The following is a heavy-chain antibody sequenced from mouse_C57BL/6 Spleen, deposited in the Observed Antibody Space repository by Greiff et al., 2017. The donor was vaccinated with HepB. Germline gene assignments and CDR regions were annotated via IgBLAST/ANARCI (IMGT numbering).Heavy chain of an antibody. CDR2: IYPGSGST. D-gene: IGHD1-1*01. J-gene: IGHJ2*01. CDR1: GYTFTSYW. V-gene: IGHV1-55*01. CDR3: AREELEVVAKGDY. Sequence: QVQLQQPGAELVKPGASVKMSCKASGYTFTSYWITWVKQRPGQGLEWIGDIYPGSGSTNYNEKFKSKATLTVDTSSSTAYMQLSSLTSEDSAVYYCAREELEVVAKGDYWGQGTALTVSS.